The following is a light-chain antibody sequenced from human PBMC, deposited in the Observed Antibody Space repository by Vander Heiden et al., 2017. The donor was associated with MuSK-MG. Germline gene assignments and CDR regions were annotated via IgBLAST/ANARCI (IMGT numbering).Light chain of an antibody. CDR3: QQTYGAPHT. J-gene: IGKJ2*01. CDR1: QSISNY. Sequence: DIQMTQSPSSLSASVGDRVTLTCRASQSISNYVNWYEQTPGKAPRLLIYAASSLQGGVPSRFSGSGSGTDFTLTISSLQPGDSATYYCQQTYGAPHTCGQGTKLXIK. CDR2: AAS. V-gene: IGKV1-39*01.